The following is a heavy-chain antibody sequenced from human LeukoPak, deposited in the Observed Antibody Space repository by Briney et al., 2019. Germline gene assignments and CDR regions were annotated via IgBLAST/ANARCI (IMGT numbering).Heavy chain of an antibody. CDR2: INGGNGNT. Sequence: ASVKVSCKTSGYTFTSYGMHWVRQAPGQSLEWMGWINGGNGNTKYSEKFQGRVTIIRDTSASTAYMELSSLRSEDTAVYYCARGSIAVAHLDYWGQGTLVTVSS. CDR1: GYTFTSYG. D-gene: IGHD6-19*01. CDR3: ARGSIAVAHLDY. V-gene: IGHV1-3*01. J-gene: IGHJ4*02.